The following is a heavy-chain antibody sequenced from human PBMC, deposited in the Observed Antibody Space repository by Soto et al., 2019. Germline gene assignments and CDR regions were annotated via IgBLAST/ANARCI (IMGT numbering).Heavy chain of an antibody. D-gene: IGHD2-2*01. Sequence: ASVKVSCKASGYTFTSYGISWVRQAPGQGLEWMEWISAYNGNTNYAQKLQGRVTMTTDTSTSTAYMELRSLRSDDTAVYYCARDAYCSSTSCYSQHYYYYYGMDVWGQGTTVTVSS. CDR1: GYTFTSYG. J-gene: IGHJ6*02. CDR3: ARDAYCSSTSCYSQHYYYYYGMDV. CDR2: ISAYNGNT. V-gene: IGHV1-18*01.